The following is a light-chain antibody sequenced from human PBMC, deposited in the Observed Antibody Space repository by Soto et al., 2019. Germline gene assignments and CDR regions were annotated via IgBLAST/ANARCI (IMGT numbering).Light chain of an antibody. V-gene: IGLV2-14*03. CDR3: SSYTSSSTWL. J-gene: IGLJ3*02. CDR2: EVS. CDR1: SSDVGAYNY. Sequence: QSALTQPASVSGSPGQSITISCTGTSSDVGAYNYVSWYQQHPGKAPKLMIYEVSNRPSGVSNRFSGSKSANTVSLTISGLQAGDEADYYCSSYTSSSTWLFGGGTKLTVL.